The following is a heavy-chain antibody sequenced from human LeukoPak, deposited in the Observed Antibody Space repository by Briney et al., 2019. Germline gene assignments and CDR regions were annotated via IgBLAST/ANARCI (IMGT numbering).Heavy chain of an antibody. V-gene: IGHV1-2*02. D-gene: IGHD3-10*01. CDR1: GYTFTGYY. J-gene: IGHJ5*02. Sequence: ASVKVSCKASGYTFTGYYMHWVRQAPGQGLEWMGWINPKSGGTNYAQKFRGRVTMTRDTSISTAYMELSRLRSDDTAVYYCARDRITMVRGANGSWFDPWGQGTLVTVSS. CDR2: INPKSGGT. CDR3: ARDRITMVRGANGSWFDP.